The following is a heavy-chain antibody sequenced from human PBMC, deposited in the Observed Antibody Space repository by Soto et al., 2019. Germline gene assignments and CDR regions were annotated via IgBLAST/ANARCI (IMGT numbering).Heavy chain of an antibody. CDR1: GGTFSSYA. D-gene: IGHD6-6*01. V-gene: IGHV1-69*13. CDR2: IIPIFGTA. Sequence: GASVKLSCTACGGTFSSYAISWVRQAPGQGLEWMGGIIPIFGTANYAQKFQGRVTITADESTSTAYMELSSLRSEDTAVYYCARDGPRIAARPGAFDIWGQGTMVTVSS. CDR3: ARDGPRIAARPGAFDI. J-gene: IGHJ3*02.